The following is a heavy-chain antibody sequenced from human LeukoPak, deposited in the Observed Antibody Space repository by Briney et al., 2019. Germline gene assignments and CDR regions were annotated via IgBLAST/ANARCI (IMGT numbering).Heavy chain of an antibody. J-gene: IGHJ4*02. CDR3: GYLDY. Sequence: SGGSLRLSCAASGFTFSNNWMHWVRQAPGKGLVWVSHINMDGSSASYADSVKGRFTISRDNAKKSLYLQMNSLRPEDTAVYYCGYLDYWGQGTLVIVSS. V-gene: IGHV3-74*01. CDR2: INMDGSSA. CDR1: GFTFSNNW.